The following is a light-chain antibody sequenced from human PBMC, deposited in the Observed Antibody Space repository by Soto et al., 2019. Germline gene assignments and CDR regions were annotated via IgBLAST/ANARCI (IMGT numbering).Light chain of an antibody. CDR1: SSDVVGYNY. CDR3: SSYTSSSTPYV. Sequence: QSALTQPASVSGSPGQSITISCTGTSSDVVGYNYVSWYQQHPVKAPKLMIYDVTNRPSGVSDRFSGSKSGNTASLTISGLQAEDEADYYCSSYTSSSTPYVIGTGTKLTV. J-gene: IGLJ1*01. V-gene: IGLV2-14*01. CDR2: DVT.